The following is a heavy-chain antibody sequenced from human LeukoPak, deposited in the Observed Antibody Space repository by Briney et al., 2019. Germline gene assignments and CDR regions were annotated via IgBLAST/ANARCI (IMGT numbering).Heavy chain of an antibody. D-gene: IGHD6-13*01. CDR2: ISGSSSYI. Sequence: GGSLRLSCAASGFTFSSYSMNWVRQAPGKGLEWVSFISGSSSYIYYGDSVKGRFTISRDNANNSLYLQMKSLRAEDTAVYYCARGSSSWYYFDYWGQGTLVTVSS. CDR3: ARGSSSWYYFDY. J-gene: IGHJ4*02. V-gene: IGHV3-21*01. CDR1: GFTFSSYS.